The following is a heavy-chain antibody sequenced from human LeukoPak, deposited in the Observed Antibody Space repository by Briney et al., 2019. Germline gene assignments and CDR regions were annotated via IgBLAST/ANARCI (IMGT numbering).Heavy chain of an antibody. J-gene: IGHJ6*02. CDR1: GFTFSSYA. CDR3: ARDYYGSGSYYLPSYYYYYGMDV. V-gene: IGHV3-30-3*01. CDR2: ISYDGSNK. D-gene: IGHD3-10*01. Sequence: PGRSLRLSCAASGFTFSSYAMHWVRQAPGKGLEWVAVISYDGSNKYYADSVKGRFTISRDNSKNTLYLQMNSPRAEDTAVYYCARDYYGSGSYYLPSYYYYYGMDVWGQGTTVTVSS.